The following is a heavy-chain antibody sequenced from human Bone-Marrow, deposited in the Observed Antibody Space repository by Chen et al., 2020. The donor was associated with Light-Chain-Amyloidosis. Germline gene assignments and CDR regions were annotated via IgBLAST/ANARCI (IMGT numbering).Heavy chain of an antibody. CDR2: ISGSGGSR. CDR1: GFAFSSYA. V-gene: IGHV3-23*01. J-gene: IGHJ3*02. Sequence: WGSLRLSCAASGFAFSSYAMSWVRQAPGKGLEWVSTISGSGGSRYYGDSVKGRLTISRDNSKNALFLQMNSLRAEDTAVYYCAKDISYDDILPGYPADAFDIWGQGTMVTVSS. CDR3: AKDISYDDILPGYPADAFDI. D-gene: IGHD3-9*01.